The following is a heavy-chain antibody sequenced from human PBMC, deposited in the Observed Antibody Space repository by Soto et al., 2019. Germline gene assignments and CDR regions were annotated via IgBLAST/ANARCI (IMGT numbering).Heavy chain of an antibody. Sequence: GGSLSLSCAASGFTYSAYWMNWVRQAPGKGLEGVANINQDGSETSYVDSVKGRFTISRDNAKSSLYLQMNSLRAEDTARYYCASYVGSPSCLISLAEHWGTGTQVTVPS. CDR2: INQDGSET. CDR3: ASYVGSPSCLISLAEH. V-gene: IGHV3-7*01. J-gene: IGHJ4*02. CDR1: GFTYSAYW. D-gene: IGHD2-2*01.